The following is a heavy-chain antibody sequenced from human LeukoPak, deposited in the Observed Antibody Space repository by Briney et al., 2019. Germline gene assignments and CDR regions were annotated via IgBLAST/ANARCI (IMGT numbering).Heavy chain of an antibody. V-gene: IGHV1-24*01. CDR1: GYTLTELS. CDR3: ATSGIAAAGTPDAFDI. CDR2: FDPEDGET. D-gene: IGHD6-13*01. Sequence: ASVKVSCKVSGYTLTELSMHWVRQAPGKGLEWMGGFDPEDGETIYAQKFQGRVTMTEDTSTDTAYMELSSLRSEDTAVYYCATSGIAAAGTPDAFDIRGQGTMVTVSS. J-gene: IGHJ3*02.